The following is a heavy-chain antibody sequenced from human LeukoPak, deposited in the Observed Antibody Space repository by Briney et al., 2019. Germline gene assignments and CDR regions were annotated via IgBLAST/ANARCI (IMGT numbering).Heavy chain of an antibody. CDR2: INHSGST. D-gene: IGHD3-10*01. Sequence: SETLSLTCAVYGGSFSGYYWSWIRQPPGKGLEWIGEINHSGSTNYNPSLESRVTISVDTSKNQFSLKLSSVTAADTAVYYCARGIWWFGARTPPNYYYYGMDVWGQGTTVTVSS. V-gene: IGHV4-34*01. CDR1: GGSFSGYY. CDR3: ARGIWWFGARTPPNYYYYGMDV. J-gene: IGHJ6*02.